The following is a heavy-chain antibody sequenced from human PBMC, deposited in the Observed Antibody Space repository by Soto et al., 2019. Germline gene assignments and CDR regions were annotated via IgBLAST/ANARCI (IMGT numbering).Heavy chain of an antibody. J-gene: IGHJ4*02. V-gene: IGHV1-69*06. Sequence: QVQLVQSGAEVKKPGSSVKVSCKASGGTFSSYAISWVRQAPGQGLEWMGGIIPIFGTANYAQKFQGRVTITADKSTSTAYMELSSLRSEDTAVYYCARGTYYYYSSGYYYPFDYWGQGTLVTVSS. CDR3: ARGTYYYYSSGYYYPFDY. CDR2: IIPIFGTA. D-gene: IGHD3-22*01. CDR1: GGTFSSYA.